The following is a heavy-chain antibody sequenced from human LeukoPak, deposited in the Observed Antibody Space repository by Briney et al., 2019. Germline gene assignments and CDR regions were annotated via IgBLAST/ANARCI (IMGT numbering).Heavy chain of an antibody. D-gene: IGHD6-6*01. CDR2: INPNSGGT. Sequence: ASVKVSCKASGYTFTSYGISWVRQAPGQGLEWMGWINPNSGGTNYAQKFQGRVTITRNTSISTAYMELSSLRSEDTAVYYCARARSGRAARKDFDYWGQGTLVTVSS. V-gene: IGHV1-8*03. CDR1: GYTFTSYG. J-gene: IGHJ4*02. CDR3: ARARSGRAARKDFDY.